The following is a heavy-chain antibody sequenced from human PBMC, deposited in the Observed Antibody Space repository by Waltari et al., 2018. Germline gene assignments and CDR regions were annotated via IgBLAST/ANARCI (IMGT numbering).Heavy chain of an antibody. CDR3: ARPGAVTPLLPNLDAFDI. D-gene: IGHD4-17*01. CDR1: GFTFSSYG. Sequence: QVQLVESGGGVVQPGRSLRLSCAASGFTFSSYGLPWSAQAPRKGLEWVAVIWYDGSNKYYANSVKGRFTISRDNSKNTLYLQMNSLRAEDTAVYYCARPGAVTPLLPNLDAFDIWGQGTMVTVSS. CDR2: IWYDGSNK. J-gene: IGHJ3*02. V-gene: IGHV3-33*01.